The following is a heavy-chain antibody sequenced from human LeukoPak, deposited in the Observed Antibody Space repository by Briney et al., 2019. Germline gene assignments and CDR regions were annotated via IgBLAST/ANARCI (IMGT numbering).Heavy chain of an antibody. CDR2: IIPIFGTA. D-gene: IGHD1-26*01. V-gene: IGHV1-69*05. J-gene: IGHJ4*02. CDR1: GGTFSSYA. Sequence: SVKVSCKASGGTFSSYAISWVRQAPGQGLEWMGGIIPIFGTANYAQKFQGRVTMTRDTSISTAYMELSRLRSDDTAVYYCARWGGIVGATTSYFDYWGQGTLVTVSS. CDR3: ARWGGIVGATTSYFDY.